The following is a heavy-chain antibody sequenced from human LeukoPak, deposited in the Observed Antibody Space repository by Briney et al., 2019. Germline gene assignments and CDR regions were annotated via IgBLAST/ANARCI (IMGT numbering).Heavy chain of an antibody. CDR2: ISAYNGNT. J-gene: IGHJ4*02. V-gene: IGHV1-18*01. CDR3: ARDYYGSGSYYIPFDY. D-gene: IGHD3-10*01. CDR1: GYTFTSYG. Sequence: ASVKVSCKASGYTFTSYGISWVRQAPGQGLEWMGWISAYNGNTNYAQKLQGRVTMTTDTSTSTAYMGLRSLRSDDTAVYYCARDYYGSGSYYIPFDYWGQGTLVTVSS.